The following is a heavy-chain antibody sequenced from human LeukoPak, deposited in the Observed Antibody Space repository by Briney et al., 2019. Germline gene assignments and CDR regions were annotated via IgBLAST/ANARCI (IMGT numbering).Heavy chain of an antibody. D-gene: IGHD2-2*01. CDR1: GFTFSSYA. J-gene: IGHJ5*02. CDR2: ISGSGGST. CDR3: AKDEQGYCSSSSCYRWFDP. V-gene: IGHV3-23*01. Sequence: GGSLRLSYAASGFTFSSYAMSWVRQAPGKGLEWVSAISGSGGSTYYADSVKGRFTISRDNSKNTLYLQMNSLRAEDTAAYYCAKDEQGYCSSSSCYRWFDPWGQGTLVTVSS.